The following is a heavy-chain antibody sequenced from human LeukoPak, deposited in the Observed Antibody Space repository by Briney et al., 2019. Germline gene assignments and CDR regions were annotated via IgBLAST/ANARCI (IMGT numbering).Heavy chain of an antibody. V-gene: IGHV1-24*01. Sequence: GASVNVSCKVSGYTLTELSMHWVRQAPGKGLEGMGGFYPEDGEKVYAQKFQGRHTMTEDTSTDTAYMELCSLRSDDTAVYYCATDPVGYCSANGCYSVDYWGQGTLVTVSS. CDR1: GYTLTELS. D-gene: IGHD2-15*01. J-gene: IGHJ4*02. CDR3: ATDPVGYCSANGCYSVDY. CDR2: FYPEDGEK.